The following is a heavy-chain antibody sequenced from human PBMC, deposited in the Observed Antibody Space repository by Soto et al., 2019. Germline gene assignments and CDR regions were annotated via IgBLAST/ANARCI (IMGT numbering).Heavy chain of an antibody. J-gene: IGHJ4*02. CDR2: VSGSGVT. CDR1: GFTFSNYG. V-gene: IGHV3-23*01. D-gene: IGHD1-26*01. Sequence: EVQLLDSGGGLVQPGGSLRVSCAASGFTFSNYGMSWVRQAPEAGLEWVSTVSGSGVTSYADSVRGRFTISRDNSKNTPYLQMNSLRDEDTAIYYCAKDRVSTGSYSLDFWGQGTLVTVSS. CDR3: AKDRVSTGSYSLDF.